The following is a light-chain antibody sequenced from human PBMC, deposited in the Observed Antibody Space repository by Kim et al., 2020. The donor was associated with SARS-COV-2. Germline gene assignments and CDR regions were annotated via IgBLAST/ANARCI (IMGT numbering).Light chain of an antibody. CDR2: DAS. J-gene: IGKJ4*01. CDR1: QSVSGSH. V-gene: IGKV3-20*01. CDR3: QQYAASPFT. Sequence: EIVLTQSPGTLSLSPGERATLPCRASQSVSGSHLAWYQQKPGQTPRILIYDASSRVTGISDRFSGSGSGTDFTLTISRLQPEDFAVYYCQQYAASPFTFGGGTKVDIK.